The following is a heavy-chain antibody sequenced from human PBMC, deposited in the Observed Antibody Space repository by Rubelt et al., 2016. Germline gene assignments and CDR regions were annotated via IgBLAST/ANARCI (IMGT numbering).Heavy chain of an antibody. CDR3: ARTGDSTGFYDYYMDV. CDR2: IHYSGRT. J-gene: IGHJ6*03. CDR1: GDSISRNY. D-gene: IGHD7-27*01. V-gene: IGHV4-59*01. Sequence: QVQLQESGPGLVKPSETLSLTCTVSGDSISRNYWSWIRQPPGKGLEWIGSIHYSGRTKYNPSLTSRVTISVDTSRKQFSLKVRSVTAAETAVYFCARTGDSTGFYDYYMDVWGKGTTVTVSS.